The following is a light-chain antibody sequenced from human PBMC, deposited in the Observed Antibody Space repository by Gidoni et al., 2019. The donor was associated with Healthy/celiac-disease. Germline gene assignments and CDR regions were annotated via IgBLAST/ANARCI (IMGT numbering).Light chain of an antibody. J-gene: IGLJ2*01. CDR1: SSNIGAGYD. Sequence: QSVLTPPPSVSGAPGQRVTISCTGSSSNIGAGYDVHWYQQLPGTAPKLLIYGNSNRPSGVPDRCSGSKSGTSASLAITGLQAEDEADYYCQSYDSSLSVVVFGGGTKLTVL. V-gene: IGLV1-40*01. CDR3: QSYDSSLSVVV. CDR2: GNS.